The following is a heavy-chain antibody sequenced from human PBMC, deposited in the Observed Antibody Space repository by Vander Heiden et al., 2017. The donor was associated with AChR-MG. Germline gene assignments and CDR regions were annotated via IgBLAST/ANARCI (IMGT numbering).Heavy chain of an antibody. V-gene: IGHV3-33*01. CDR1: GFTFSRYG. Sequence: QVQLVESGGGVVQPGRSLRLSCAASGFTFSRYGMHWVRQAPGKGLEWVAVIWYDGSNKYYADSVKGRFTISRDNSKNTLYLQMNSLRAEDTAVYYCAGYSSGPWDAFDIWGQGTMVTVSS. CDR2: IWYDGSNK. D-gene: IGHD6-19*01. CDR3: AGYSSGPWDAFDI. J-gene: IGHJ3*02.